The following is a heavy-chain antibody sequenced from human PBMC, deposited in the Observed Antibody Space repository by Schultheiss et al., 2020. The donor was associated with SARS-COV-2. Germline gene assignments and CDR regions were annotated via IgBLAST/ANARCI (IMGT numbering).Heavy chain of an antibody. J-gene: IGHJ4*02. CDR1: GGSISSSSYY. V-gene: IGHV4-39*07. CDR3: ARGFTGWSDY. D-gene: IGHD6-19*01. Sequence: SETLSLTCTVSGGSISSSSYYWGWIRQPPGKGLEWIGEINHSGSTNYNPSLKSRVTMSLDMSRNQFSLKLTSVTAADTAVYYCARGFTGWSDYWGQGTLVTVSS. CDR2: INHSGST.